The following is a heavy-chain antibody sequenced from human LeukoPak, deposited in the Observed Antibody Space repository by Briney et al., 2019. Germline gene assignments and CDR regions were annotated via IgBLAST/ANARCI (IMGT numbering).Heavy chain of an antibody. Sequence: ASVKVSCKASGYTFTSYGISWVRQAPGKGLEWVSSISESGSTTDYADSVRGRFTISRDNSRNTLSLQMNSLRAEDTAVYYCARQWPVKGWGQGTLVTVSS. CDR3: ARQWPVKG. D-gene: IGHD6-19*01. CDR2: ISESGSTT. J-gene: IGHJ4*02. CDR1: GYTFTSYG. V-gene: IGHV3-23*01.